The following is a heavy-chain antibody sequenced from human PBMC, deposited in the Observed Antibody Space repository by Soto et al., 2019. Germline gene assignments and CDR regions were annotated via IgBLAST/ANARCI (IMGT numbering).Heavy chain of an antibody. J-gene: IGHJ5*02. D-gene: IGHD1-26*01. Sequence: SVKVSCKASGGTFSSYAISWVRQAPGQGLEWMGGIIPIFGTANYAQKFQGRVTITADESTSTAYMELSSLRSEDTAVYYCARDPEPPQNWFDPWGQGTLVTVSS. CDR1: GGTFSSYA. V-gene: IGHV1-69*13. CDR3: ARDPEPPQNWFDP. CDR2: IIPIFGTA.